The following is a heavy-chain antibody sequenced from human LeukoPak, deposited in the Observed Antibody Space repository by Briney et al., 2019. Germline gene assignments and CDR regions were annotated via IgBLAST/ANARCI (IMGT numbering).Heavy chain of an antibody. D-gene: IGHD4-23*01. CDR2: ISYDGSHK. CDR3: ARDKLASFYQYMDV. J-gene: IGHJ6*03. CDR1: GFTFSSYA. V-gene: IGHV3-30-3*01. Sequence: PGRSLRLSCSVSGFTFSSYAMHWVRQAPGKGLQWVAVISYDGSHKYYADSVKGRFTVSRDNSKNTLYLQMNGLRAEDTAVYYCARDKLASFYQYMDVWGKGTTVTVSS.